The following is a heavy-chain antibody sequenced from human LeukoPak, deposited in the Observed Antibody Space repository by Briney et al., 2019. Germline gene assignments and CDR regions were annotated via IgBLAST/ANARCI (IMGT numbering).Heavy chain of an antibody. V-gene: IGHV1-69*05. J-gene: IGHJ6*03. CDR2: IIPIFGTA. Sequence: GASVTVSCKASGGTFSSYAISWVRQAPGQGLEWMGGIIPIFGTANYAQKFQGRVTITTDESTSTAYMELSSLRSEDTAVYYCARAKGGSSSWYYYYYYMDVWGKGTTVTVSS. D-gene: IGHD6-13*01. CDR1: GGTFSSYA. CDR3: ARAKGGSSSWYYYYYYMDV.